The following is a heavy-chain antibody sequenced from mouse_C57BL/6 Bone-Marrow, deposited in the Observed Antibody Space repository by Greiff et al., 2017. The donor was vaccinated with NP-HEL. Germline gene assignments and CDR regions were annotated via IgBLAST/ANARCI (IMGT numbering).Heavy chain of an antibody. Sequence: VQLQQSGAELVRPGASVKLSCKASGYTFTDYYINWVKQRPGQGLEWIARIYPGSGNTYYNEKFKGKATLTAEKSSSTAYMQLSSLTSEDSAVYFCARYSNYYPWYFDVWGTGTTVTVSS. V-gene: IGHV1-76*01. CDR3: ARYSNYYPWYFDV. CDR1: GYTFTDYY. D-gene: IGHD2-5*01. CDR2: IYPGSGNT. J-gene: IGHJ1*03.